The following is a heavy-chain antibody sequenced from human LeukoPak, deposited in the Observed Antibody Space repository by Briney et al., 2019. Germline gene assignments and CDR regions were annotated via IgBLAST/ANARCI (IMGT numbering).Heavy chain of an antibody. V-gene: IGHV4-59*01. J-gene: IGHJ4*02. Sequence: PSETLSLTCTVSGDSISRYYWSWIRQPPAKGQEWIGYIYHSGSTNYNPSLKSRVTISADTSKDQFSLKLASVTAADTAVYYCATGYSSTWYYFDYGGQGTRVTVSS. CDR3: ATGYSSTWYYFDY. D-gene: IGHD6-13*01. CDR2: IYHSGST. CDR1: GDSISRYY.